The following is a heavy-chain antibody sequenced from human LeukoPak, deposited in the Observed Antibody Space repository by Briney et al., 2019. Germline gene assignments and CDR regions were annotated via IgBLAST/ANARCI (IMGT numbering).Heavy chain of an antibody. D-gene: IGHD1-26*01. CDR3: ARDLGSGSYLGDY. CDR1: GYSITSGYY. V-gene: IGHV4-38-2*02. CDR2: IYHSGST. Sequence: PSETLSLTCTVSGYSITSGYYWGWIRQPPGKGLEWIGTIYHSGSTYYNPSLKSRVTISVDTSKNQFSLRLSSVTAADTAVYYCARDLGSGSYLGDYWGQGTLVTVSS. J-gene: IGHJ4*02.